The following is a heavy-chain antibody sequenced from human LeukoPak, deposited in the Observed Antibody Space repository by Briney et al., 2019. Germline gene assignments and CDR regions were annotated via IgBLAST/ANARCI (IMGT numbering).Heavy chain of an antibody. CDR2: IKQDGSEK. CDR1: GFTFSTYN. Sequence: PGGSLRLSCAASGFTFSTYNMNWVRQAPGKGLEWVANIKQDGSEKYYVDSVKGRFTISRDNAKNSLYLQMNSLRAEDTAVYYCASGDYEVDYWGQGTLVTVSS. D-gene: IGHD4-17*01. V-gene: IGHV3-7*01. J-gene: IGHJ4*02. CDR3: ASGDYEVDY.